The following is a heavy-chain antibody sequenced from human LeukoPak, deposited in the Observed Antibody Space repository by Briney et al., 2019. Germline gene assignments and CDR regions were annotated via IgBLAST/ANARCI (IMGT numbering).Heavy chain of an antibody. J-gene: IGHJ6*03. V-gene: IGHV1-2*02. CDR2: INPNSGGT. D-gene: IGHD2-2*02. CDR1: GHTFTGYY. CDR3: ARAAAIVHYYYYYYMDV. Sequence: ASVKVSCKASGHTFTGYYMHWVRQAPGQGLEWMGWINPNSGGTNYAQKFQGRVTMTRDTSISTAYMELSRLRSDDTAVYYCARAAAIVHYYYYYYMDVWGKGTTVTVSS.